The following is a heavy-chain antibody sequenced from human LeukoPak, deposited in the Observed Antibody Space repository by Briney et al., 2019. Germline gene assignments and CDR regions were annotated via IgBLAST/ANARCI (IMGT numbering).Heavy chain of an antibody. CDR3: ARHRSGWLQSSFDY. CDR1: GGSISISSSY. J-gene: IGHJ4*02. CDR2: VHYSGNT. V-gene: IGHV4-39*01. Sequence: SETLSLTCTVSGGSISISSSYWGWIRQPPGKGLEWVGSVHYSGNTFYNPALKSRVTISVDTSKNQFSLKLSSVTAADTAVYYCARHRSGWLQSSFDYWGQGTLVTVSS. D-gene: IGHD5-24*01.